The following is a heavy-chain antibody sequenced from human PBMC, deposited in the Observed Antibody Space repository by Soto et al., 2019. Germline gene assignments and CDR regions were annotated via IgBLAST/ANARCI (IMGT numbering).Heavy chain of an antibody. J-gene: IGHJ2*01. CDR3: ARHRKMAVDL. CDR1: GDRIRDGSDA. V-gene: IGHV4-39*01. CDR2: IYYYGTT. Sequence: QMQLQESGPGLARPSETLSLTCIVSGDRIRDGSDAWGWIRQPPGKGLEWIGQIYYYGTTYYNPSLKSRVTISMDTSKNQFSLTLTSVTAADTAMYHCARHRKMAVDLWGRGTLVTVSS.